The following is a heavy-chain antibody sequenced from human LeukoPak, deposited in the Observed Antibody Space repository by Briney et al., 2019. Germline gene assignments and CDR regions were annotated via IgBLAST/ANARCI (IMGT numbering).Heavy chain of an antibody. CDR3: ATALYCSSTNCYLDY. Sequence: QPGGSLRLSCAASGFTFSSYGMHWVRQAPGKGLEWVAVISYDGSNKYYADSVKGRFTISRDNSKNTLYLQMNSLRAEDTAVYCCATALYCSSTNCYLDYWGQGTLVTVSS. CDR1: GFTFSSYG. D-gene: IGHD2-2*01. CDR2: ISYDGSNK. J-gene: IGHJ4*02. V-gene: IGHV3-30*03.